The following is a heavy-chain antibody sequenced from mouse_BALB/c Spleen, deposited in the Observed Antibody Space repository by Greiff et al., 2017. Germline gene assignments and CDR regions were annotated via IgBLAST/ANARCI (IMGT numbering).Heavy chain of an antibody. CDR1: GYSITSDYA. Sequence: VQLKESGPGLVKPSQSLSLTCTVTGYSITSDYAWNWIRQFPGNKLEWMGYISYSGSTSYNPSLKSRISITRDTSKNQFFLQLNSVTTEDTATYYCARRGDYDYDGPWFAYWGQGTLVTVSA. V-gene: IGHV3-2*02. J-gene: IGHJ3*01. CDR3: ARRGDYDYDGPWFAY. CDR2: ISYSGST. D-gene: IGHD2-4*01.